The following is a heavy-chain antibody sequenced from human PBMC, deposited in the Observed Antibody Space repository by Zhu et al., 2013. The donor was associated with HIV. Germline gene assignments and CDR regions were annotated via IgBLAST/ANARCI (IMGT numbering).Heavy chain of an antibody. V-gene: IGHV1-69*06. CDR3: ARDRYYGDYVSYYYYGMDV. CDR1: GGTFSSYA. CDR2: IIPIFGTA. D-gene: IGHD4-17*01. Sequence: QVQLVQSGAEVKKPGSSVKVSCKASGGTFSSYAISWVRQAPGQGLEWMGGIIPIFGTANYAQKFQGRVTITADKSTSTAYMELSSLRSEDTAVYYCARDRYYGDYVSYYYYGMDVWGQGTTVTVSS. J-gene: IGHJ6*02.